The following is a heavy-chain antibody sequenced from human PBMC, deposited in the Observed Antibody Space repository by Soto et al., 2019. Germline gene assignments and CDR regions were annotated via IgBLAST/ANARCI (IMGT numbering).Heavy chain of an antibody. Sequence: EVQLVQSGAEVKKPGESLRISCKGSGYSFTSYWISWVRQMPGKGLEWMGRIYPSDSYTNYSPSFQGHVTISADKSISTAYLQWSSLKASDTAMYYCAGAEIGYTYPVNWFDPWGQGTLVTVSS. CDR2: IYPSDSYT. D-gene: IGHD5-18*01. CDR1: GYSFTSYW. V-gene: IGHV5-10-1*03. J-gene: IGHJ5*02. CDR3: AGAEIGYTYPVNWFDP.